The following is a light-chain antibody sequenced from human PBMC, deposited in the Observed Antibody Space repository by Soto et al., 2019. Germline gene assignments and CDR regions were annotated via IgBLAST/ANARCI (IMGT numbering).Light chain of an antibody. CDR1: QGISSY. CDR2: AAS. J-gene: IGKJ1*01. Sequence: DIQMTQSPSTLSASVGDRVTITCLASQGISSYLAWYQQKPGKAPKLLIYAASTLQSGVPSRFSGSGSGTEFTLTISSLQPDDFATYYCQQYNSYLTWTFGQGTKVDIK. V-gene: IGKV1-9*01. CDR3: QQYNSYLTWT.